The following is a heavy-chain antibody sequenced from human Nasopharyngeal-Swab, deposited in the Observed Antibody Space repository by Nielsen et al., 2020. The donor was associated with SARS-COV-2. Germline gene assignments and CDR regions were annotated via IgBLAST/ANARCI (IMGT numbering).Heavy chain of an antibody. CDR3: ARDQYSGYDSSYYYYGMDV. V-gene: IGHV1-2*02. D-gene: IGHD5-12*01. J-gene: IGHJ6*02. Sequence: WVRQAPGHGPEWMGWINPNSGGTNYAQKFQGRVTMTRDTSISTAYMELSRLRSDDTAVYYCARDQYSGYDSSYYYYGMDVWGQGTTVTV. CDR2: INPNSGGT.